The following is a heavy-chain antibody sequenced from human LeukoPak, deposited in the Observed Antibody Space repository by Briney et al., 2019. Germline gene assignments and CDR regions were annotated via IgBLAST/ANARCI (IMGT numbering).Heavy chain of an antibody. CDR3: ARGSRDGYNRGTYYFDY. J-gene: IGHJ4*02. Sequence: ASVKVSCKASGGTFSSYAISWVRQAPGQGLEWMGWISAYNGNTNYAQKLQGRVTMTTDTSTSTAYMELRSLRSDDTAVYYCARGSRDGYNRGTYYFDYWGQGTLVTVSS. D-gene: IGHD5-24*01. V-gene: IGHV1-18*01. CDR2: ISAYNGNT. CDR1: GGTFSSYA.